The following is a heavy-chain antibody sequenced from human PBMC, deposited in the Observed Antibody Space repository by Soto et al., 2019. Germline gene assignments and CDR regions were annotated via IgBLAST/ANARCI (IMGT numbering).Heavy chain of an antibody. Sequence: QVLLQQGGAGLLKPAETLSLTCVVYGGSFPAHNWGWIRQPAGKGLEWIGEINHRGSTNYNPFPKSRVTISVDTSQNQFSLKLSSVNDADRAVSYCARGLIGNCGAFDYWGQGTLVTVSS. D-gene: IGHD1-7*01. CDR2: INHRGST. V-gene: IGHV4-34*01. CDR3: ARGLIGNCGAFDY. CDR1: GGSFPAHN. J-gene: IGHJ4*02.